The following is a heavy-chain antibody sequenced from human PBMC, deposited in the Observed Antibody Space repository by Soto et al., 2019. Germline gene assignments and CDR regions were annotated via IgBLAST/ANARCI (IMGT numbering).Heavy chain of an antibody. Sequence: ASLKVSCKSSGYPFTSYDINWVRQATGQGLEWMGWMNPNSGNTGYAQKFQGRVTMTRNTSISTAYMELSSLRSEDTAVYYCARGGFYYDILTGYYNRGHEPSPPIDFDYWGQGTLVTVSS. D-gene: IGHD3-9*01. CDR3: ARGGFYYDILTGYYNRGHEPSPPIDFDY. J-gene: IGHJ4*02. V-gene: IGHV1-8*01. CDR1: GYPFTSYD. CDR2: MNPNSGNT.